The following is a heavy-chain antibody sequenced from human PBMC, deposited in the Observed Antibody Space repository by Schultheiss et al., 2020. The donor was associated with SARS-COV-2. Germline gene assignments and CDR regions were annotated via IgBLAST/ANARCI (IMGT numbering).Heavy chain of an antibody. CDR1: GFTFSSYW. J-gene: IGHJ4*02. Sequence: GGSLRLSCAASGFTFSSYWMSWVRQAPGKGLEWVANIKQDGSEKYYVDSVKGRFTISRDNAKNSLYLQMNSLRAEDTAVYYCARPYYDSSGYFDYWGQGTLVTVSS. V-gene: IGHV3-7*01. CDR3: ARPYYDSSGYFDY. D-gene: IGHD3-22*01. CDR2: IKQDGSEK.